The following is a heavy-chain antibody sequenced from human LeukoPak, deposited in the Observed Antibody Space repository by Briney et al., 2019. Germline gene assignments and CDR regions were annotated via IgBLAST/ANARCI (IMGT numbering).Heavy chain of an antibody. D-gene: IGHD4-17*01. CDR1: GGSISSSSYY. J-gene: IGHJ4*02. CDR2: IYYSGST. V-gene: IGHV4-39*01. CDR3: ARHHFYGDYVSPFDY. Sequence: KPSETLSLTCTVSGGSISSSSYYWGWIRQPPGKGLEWIGSIYYSGSTYYNPSLKSRVTISVDTSKNQFSLKLSSVTAADTAVYYCARHHFYGDYVSPFDYWGQGTLVTVSS.